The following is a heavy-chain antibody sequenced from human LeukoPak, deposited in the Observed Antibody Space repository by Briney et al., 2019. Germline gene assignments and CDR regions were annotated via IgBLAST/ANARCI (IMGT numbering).Heavy chain of an antibody. CDR3: ARGPAISTAMVFTLFDY. J-gene: IGHJ4*02. V-gene: IGHV1-46*01. Sequence: ASVKVSCRASGYTFTSYYMHWVRQAPGQGLEWMGIINPSGGSTSYTQKFQGRVTMTRDTSTSTVYMELSSLRSEDTAVYYCARGPAISTAMVFTLFDYWGQGTLVTVSS. CDR1: GYTFTSYY. CDR2: INPSGGST. D-gene: IGHD5-18*01.